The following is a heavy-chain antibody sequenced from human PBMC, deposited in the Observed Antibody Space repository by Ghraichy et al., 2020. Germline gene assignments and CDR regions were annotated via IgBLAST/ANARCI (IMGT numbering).Heavy chain of an antibody. D-gene: IGHD6-13*01. CDR2: IAASRDTI. CDR3: ARGTFDYSREDHGGAFDY. CDR1: GFTFRDNE. V-gene: IGHV3-48*03. J-gene: IGHJ4*02. Sequence: GGSLRLSCDASGFTFRDNEMNWVRQAPGKGLEWVAYIAASRDTIYYADSVRGRFTISRAKSSVFLQMDSLRAEDTATYYCARGTFDYSREDHGGAFDYWGQGTQVTVSS.